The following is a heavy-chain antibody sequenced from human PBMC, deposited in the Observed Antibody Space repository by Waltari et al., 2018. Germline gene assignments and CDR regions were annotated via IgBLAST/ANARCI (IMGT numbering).Heavy chain of an antibody. J-gene: IGHJ4*02. CDR2: IYHSGST. V-gene: IGHV4-38-2*01. CDR1: GYSICSGYY. CDR3: ARHRDYYFDY. Sequence: QVQLQESGPGLVKPSETLSLTCAVSGYSICSGYYWGWIRQPPGKGLEWIGSIYHSGSTYYNPSLKSRVTISVDTSKNQFSLKLSSVTAADTAVYYCARHRDYYFDYWGQGTLVTVSS.